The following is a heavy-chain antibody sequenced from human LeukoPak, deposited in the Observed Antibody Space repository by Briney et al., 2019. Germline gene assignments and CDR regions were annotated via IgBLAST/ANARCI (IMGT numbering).Heavy chain of an antibody. CDR1: GFPLRSYA. CDR3: ASCVAVPGLPDY. V-gene: IGHV3-23*01. CDR2: ISGSGGST. Sequence: GGSLRLSCAASGFPLRSYAMSWVRQAPGKGMEWVSTISGSGGSTYHADSVKGRFTISRDNAKNTLYLQMNSLRAEDTAVYYCASCVAVPGLPDYWGQGTLVTVSS. J-gene: IGHJ4*02. D-gene: IGHD6-19*01.